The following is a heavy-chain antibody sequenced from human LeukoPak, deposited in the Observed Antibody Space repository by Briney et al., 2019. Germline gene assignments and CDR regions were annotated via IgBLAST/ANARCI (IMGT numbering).Heavy chain of an antibody. Sequence: TFRNYWMGWVRQAPGKGLEWIGNIYSTGTTSYNPSVKSRVTMSVDTSKNQFSLKLDSVTAADTAVYYCGRDSGFWLYWGQGSLVTVSS. V-gene: IGHV4-39*07. CDR3: GRDSGFWLY. J-gene: IGHJ4*02. D-gene: IGHD3-22*01. CDR1: TFRNYW. CDR2: IYSTGTT.